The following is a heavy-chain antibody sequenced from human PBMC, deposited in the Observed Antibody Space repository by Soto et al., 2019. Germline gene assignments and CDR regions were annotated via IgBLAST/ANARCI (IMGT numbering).Heavy chain of an antibody. V-gene: IGHV4-39*01. CDR3: ARQRNHDYIWGSSVRGSPFDY. CDR1: GGSISSSSYY. J-gene: IGHJ4*02. D-gene: IGHD3-16*01. Sequence: SETLSLTCTVSGGSISSSSYYWGWIRQPPGKGLEWIGSIYYSGSTYYNPSLKSRVTISVDTSKNQFSLKLGSVTAADTAVYYCARQRNHDYIWGSSVRGSPFDYWGQGTLVTVSS. CDR2: IYYSGST.